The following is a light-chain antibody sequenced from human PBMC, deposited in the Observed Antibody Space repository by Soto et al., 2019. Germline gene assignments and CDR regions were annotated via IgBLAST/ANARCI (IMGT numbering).Light chain of an antibody. J-gene: IGKJ1*01. CDR1: QGINSW. V-gene: IGKV1-12*01. CDR3: QQYGSSPRT. Sequence: DIQMTQSPSSVSASVGDRVSITCWASQGINSWLAWYQKKPGRAPKLLIYGAFKRATGIPDRFSGSGSGTDFTLTISRMEPEDFAVYCCQQYGSSPRTFGQGTKVDI. CDR2: GAF.